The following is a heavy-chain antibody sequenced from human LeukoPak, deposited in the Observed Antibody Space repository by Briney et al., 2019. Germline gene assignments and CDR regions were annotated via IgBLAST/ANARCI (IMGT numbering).Heavy chain of an antibody. V-gene: IGHV3-74*01. Sequence: GGSLRLSCTASDFTFSTYWVHWVRQAPGKGLIWVARIPPEASRTTYADSVKGRFTISRDNAKNTVYLQMNSLRVDDTAIYFCAGEFSGAREVWGQGTMVTVSS. CDR2: IPPEASRT. J-gene: IGHJ3*01. CDR1: DFTFSTYW. D-gene: IGHD3-10*01. CDR3: AGEFSGAREV.